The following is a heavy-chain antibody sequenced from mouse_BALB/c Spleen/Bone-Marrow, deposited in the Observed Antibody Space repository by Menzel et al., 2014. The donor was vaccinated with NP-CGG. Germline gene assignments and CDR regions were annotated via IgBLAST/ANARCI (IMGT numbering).Heavy chain of an antibody. Sequence: EVQRVESGGGLVQPGGSLKLSCATSGFTFSDYYMCWVRQTPEKRLEWVAYISNGGGSTYYPDTVKGRFTISRDNAKNTLYLQMSRLKSEDTAMYYCARHNYDETWFAYWGQGTLVAVSA. CDR3: ARHNYDETWFAY. CDR1: GFTFSDYY. CDR2: ISNGGGST. J-gene: IGHJ3*01. D-gene: IGHD2-4*01. V-gene: IGHV5-12*02.